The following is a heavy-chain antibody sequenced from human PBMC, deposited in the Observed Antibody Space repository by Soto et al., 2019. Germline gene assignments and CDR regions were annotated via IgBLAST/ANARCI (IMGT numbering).Heavy chain of an antibody. CDR1: GFTFSSYW. V-gene: IGHV3-7*01. Sequence: GGSLRLSCAASGFTFSSYWMSWVHQAPGKGLEWVANIKQDGSEKYYVDSVKGRFTISRDNAKNSLYLQMNSLRAEDTAVYYCARFLSAYYYDSSGYHIPFDYWGQGTLVTV. CDR2: IKQDGSEK. J-gene: IGHJ4*02. CDR3: ARFLSAYYYDSSGYHIPFDY. D-gene: IGHD3-22*01.